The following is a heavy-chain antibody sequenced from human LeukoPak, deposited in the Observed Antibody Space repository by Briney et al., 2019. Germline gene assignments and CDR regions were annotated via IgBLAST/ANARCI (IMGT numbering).Heavy chain of an antibody. D-gene: IGHD6-19*01. CDR2: LSGSGITT. CDR1: GFTFSNSA. V-gene: IGHV3-23*01. J-gene: IGHJ4*01. Sequence: GGSLRLSCAASGFTFSNSAMSWVRQAPGKGLEWVSTLSGSGITTYYADSVKGRFTISRDNSNNPLYLQMSSLRAEDTAVYYCAKGIYSSGWSYFDYWGHGTLVTVSS. CDR3: AKGIYSSGWSYFDY.